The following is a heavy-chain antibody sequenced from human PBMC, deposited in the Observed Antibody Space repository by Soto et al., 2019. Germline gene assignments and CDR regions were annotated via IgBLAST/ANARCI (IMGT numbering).Heavy chain of an antibody. Sequence: GGSLRLSCAASGFTLSNAWMSWVRQAPGKGLEWVGRIKSKTDGGTTDYAAPVKGRFTISRDDSKNTLYLQMNSLKTEDTAVYYCTTDDWNYVEFYFDYWGQGTLVTVSS. CDR3: TTDDWNYVEFYFDY. D-gene: IGHD1-7*01. CDR2: IKSKTDGGTT. CDR1: GFTLSNAW. V-gene: IGHV3-15*01. J-gene: IGHJ4*02.